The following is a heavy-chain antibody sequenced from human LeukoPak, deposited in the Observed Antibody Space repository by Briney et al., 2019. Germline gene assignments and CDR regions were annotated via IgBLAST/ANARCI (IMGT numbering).Heavy chain of an antibody. J-gene: IGHJ4*02. Sequence: SETLSLPCTVSGGSISSVGYYWSWIRQHPGKGLEWIGYIYYSGSTYYNPSLKSRVTISVDTSKNQFSLKLSSVTAADTAVYYCARGLAARHGALKYYCDYWGQGTLVTVSS. V-gene: IGHV4-31*03. CDR2: IYYSGST. CDR3: ARGLAARHGALKYYCDY. D-gene: IGHD6-6*01. CDR1: GGSISSVGYY.